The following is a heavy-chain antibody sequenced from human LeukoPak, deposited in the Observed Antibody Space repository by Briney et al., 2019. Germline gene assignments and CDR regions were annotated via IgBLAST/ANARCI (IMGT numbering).Heavy chain of an antibody. V-gene: IGHV3-30*02. J-gene: IGHJ4*02. CDR1: GFTFSDYW. D-gene: IGHD6-6*01. CDR2: IRYDGSNK. CDR3: AKESSSSYGY. Sequence: PGGSLRLSCAASGFTFSDYWMSWVRQAPGKGLEWVAFIRYDGSNKYYADSVKGRFTISRDNSKNTLYLQMNSLRAEDTAVYYCAKESSSSYGYWGQGTLVTVSS.